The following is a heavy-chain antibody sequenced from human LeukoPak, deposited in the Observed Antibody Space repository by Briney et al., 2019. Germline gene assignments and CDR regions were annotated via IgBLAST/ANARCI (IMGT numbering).Heavy chain of an antibody. CDR1: GFTFSSYW. J-gene: IGHJ2*01. CDR2: INSDGSST. D-gene: IGHD5-18*01. Sequence: PGGSLRLSCAASGFTFSSYWMHWVRQAPGRGLVWVSRINSDGSSTSYADSVKGRFTISRDNAKNTLYLQMNSLRAEDTAVYYCARDLFTAVNRYWYFDLWGRGTLVTVSS. CDR3: ARDLFTAVNRYWYFDL. V-gene: IGHV3-74*01.